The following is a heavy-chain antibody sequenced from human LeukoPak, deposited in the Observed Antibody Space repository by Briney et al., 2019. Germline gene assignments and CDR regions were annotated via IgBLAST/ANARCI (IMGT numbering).Heavy chain of an antibody. V-gene: IGHV4-30-2*01. CDR1: GGSISSGGYY. CDR2: IYHSGST. J-gene: IGHJ6*04. CDR3: AIQDCSSTSCQDV. D-gene: IGHD2-2*01. Sequence: SETLSLTCTVSGGSISSGGYYWSWIRQPPGKGLEWIGYIYHSGSTYYNPSLKSRVTISVDRSKNQFSLKLSSVTAADTAVYYCAIQDCSSTSCQDVWGKGTTVTVSS.